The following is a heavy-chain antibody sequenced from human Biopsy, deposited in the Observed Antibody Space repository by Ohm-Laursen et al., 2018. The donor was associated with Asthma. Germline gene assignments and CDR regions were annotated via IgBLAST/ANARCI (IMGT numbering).Heavy chain of an antibody. D-gene: IGHD4-17*01. V-gene: IGHV1-24*01. CDR3: ASDFPKDYVRYNFQF. Sequence: VKVSCKVSGYSLTDLSMHWVRQAPGQGLEWMGGHDHEEGGTVNARRFQGRVTMTEDTSTDAAYMELSSLSSDDTAVYYCASDFPKDYVRYNFQFWGQGTLVTVSS. CDR2: HDHEEGGT. J-gene: IGHJ4*02. CDR1: GYSLTDLS.